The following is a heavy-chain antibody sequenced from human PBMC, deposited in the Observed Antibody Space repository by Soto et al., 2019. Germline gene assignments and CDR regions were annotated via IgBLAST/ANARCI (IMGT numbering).Heavy chain of an antibody. J-gene: IGHJ6*02. CDR2: IYYSGST. V-gene: IGHV4-31*03. Sequence: QVQLQESGPGLVKPSQTLSLTCTVSGGSISSGGYYWSWIRQHPGKGLEWIGYIYYSGSTYYNPSLKSRVTISVDTSKNQFSLKLSSVTAADTAVYYCARAPRRYCSGGSCYSDYYYYGMDVWGQGTTVTVSS. CDR1: GGSISSGGYY. CDR3: ARAPRRYCSGGSCYSDYYYYGMDV. D-gene: IGHD2-15*01.